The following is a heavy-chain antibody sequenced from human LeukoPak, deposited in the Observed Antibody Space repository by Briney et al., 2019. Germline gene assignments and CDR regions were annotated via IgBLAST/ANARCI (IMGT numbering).Heavy chain of an antibody. D-gene: IGHD6-6*01. J-gene: IGHJ4*02. CDR1: GFTFSSYG. CDR2: ISPTGSTT. CDR3: ARGPNSNWSGLDF. Sequence: GGSLRLSCAASGFTFSSYGMHWARQLPGKGLVWVSRISPTGSTTSYADSVKGRFTVSRDNAKNTLYLQVNNLRAEDTAVYYCARGPNSNWSGLDFWGQGTLLTVSS. V-gene: IGHV3-74*01.